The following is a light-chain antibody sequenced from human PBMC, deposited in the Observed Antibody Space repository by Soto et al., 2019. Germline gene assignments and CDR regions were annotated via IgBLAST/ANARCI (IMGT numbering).Light chain of an antibody. Sequence: EIVLTQSPATLPVSPGERVTLSCRASQSISSSLAWYQQKPGQAPRLLVSGASTRATGVPPRFSGSGSGAEFTLTISSLQSEDFAVYYCQQYNVWPPWTFGQGTKVDMK. CDR3: QQYNVWPPWT. CDR2: GAS. J-gene: IGKJ1*01. V-gene: IGKV3-15*01. CDR1: QSISSS.